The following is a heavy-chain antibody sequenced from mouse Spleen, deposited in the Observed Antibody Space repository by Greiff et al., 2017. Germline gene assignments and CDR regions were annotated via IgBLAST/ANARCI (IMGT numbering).Heavy chain of an antibody. CDR1: GFTFSSYA. CDR3: TRDPHYYGSSTGYFDV. CDR2: ISSGGDYI. Sequence: EVKLMESGEGLVKPGGSLKLSCAASGFTFSSYAMSWVRQTPEKSLEWVAYISSGGDYIYYADTVKGRFTISRDNARNTLYLQMSSLKSEDTAMYYCTRDPHYYGSSTGYFDVWGTGTTVTGSS. D-gene: IGHD1-1*01. J-gene: IGHJ1*03. V-gene: IGHV5-9-1*02.